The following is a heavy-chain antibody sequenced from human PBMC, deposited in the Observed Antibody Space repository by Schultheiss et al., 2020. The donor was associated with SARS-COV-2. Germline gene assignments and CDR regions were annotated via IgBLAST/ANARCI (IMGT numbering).Heavy chain of an antibody. CDR2: INHSGST. CDR1: GGSFSGYY. Sequence: SETLSLTCAVYGGSFSGYYWSWIRQPPGKGLEWIGEINHSGSTNYNPSLKSRVTISVDTSKNQFSLKLSSVTAADTAVYYCARGVVINIDAFDIWGQGTMVTVSS. D-gene: IGHD3-22*01. V-gene: IGHV4-34*01. CDR3: ARGVVINIDAFDI. J-gene: IGHJ3*02.